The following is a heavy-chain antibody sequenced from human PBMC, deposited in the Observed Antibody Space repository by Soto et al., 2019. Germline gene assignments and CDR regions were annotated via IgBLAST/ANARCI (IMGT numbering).Heavy chain of an antibody. Sequence: QVHLVQSGAEVKKPGASVKVSCKGSGYTFTTYGITWVRQAPGQGLEWMGWISAHNGNTNYAQKLQGRVTVTRDTSTSTAYMELTSLRSNDTAVYYCARGRYGDYWGQGALVTVSS. D-gene: IGHD1-1*01. CDR3: ARGRYGDY. V-gene: IGHV1-18*01. CDR1: GYTFTTYG. CDR2: ISAHNGNT. J-gene: IGHJ4*02.